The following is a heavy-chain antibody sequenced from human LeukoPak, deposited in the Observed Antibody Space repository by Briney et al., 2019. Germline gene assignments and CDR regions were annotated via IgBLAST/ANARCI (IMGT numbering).Heavy chain of an antibody. CDR2: INPSTGGT. V-gene: IGHV1-2*06. CDR3: ATLGEDKTDTPFDY. D-gene: IGHD3-16*01. Sequence: GASVNVSCTASGYTFTSYGISWVRQAPGQGLEWMGRINPSTGGTDFAQKFQGKVSMTRDTSISTAYMVLSRLGSDDTAVYYCATLGEDKTDTPFDYWGQGTLVTVSS. CDR1: GYTFTSYG. J-gene: IGHJ4*02.